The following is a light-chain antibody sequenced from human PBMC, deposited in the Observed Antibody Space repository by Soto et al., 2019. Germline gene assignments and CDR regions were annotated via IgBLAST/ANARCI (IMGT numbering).Light chain of an antibody. CDR1: NIGSKN. CDR3: QVWDSSVLHHV. CDR2: DDD. V-gene: IGLV3-21*02. J-gene: IGLJ1*01. Sequence: EVTQSPALSVAPVQAARTTCGGNNIGSKNVAWFQKRPGQAPVLVVFDDDDRPSGIPDRFSGSNSGNTATLTISRVEAGDEADYYCQVWDSSVLHHVFGTGTKVNVL.